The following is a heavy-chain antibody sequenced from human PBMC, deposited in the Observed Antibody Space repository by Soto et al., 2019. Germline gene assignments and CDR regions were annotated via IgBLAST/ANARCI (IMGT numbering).Heavy chain of an antibody. V-gene: IGHV1-69*01. CDR1: GGTFSSYA. CDR3: ARVGYGDRHPQY. J-gene: IGHJ4*02. Sequence: QVQLVQSGAEVKNPGSSVKVSCKASGGTFSSYAISWVRQAPGQGLEWMGGIIPILGTAHYAQKFQGRVTITADESTSTAYMELSSLRSEDTAVYYCARVGYGDRHPQYCGQGTLVTVSS. D-gene: IGHD4-17*01. CDR2: IIPILGTA.